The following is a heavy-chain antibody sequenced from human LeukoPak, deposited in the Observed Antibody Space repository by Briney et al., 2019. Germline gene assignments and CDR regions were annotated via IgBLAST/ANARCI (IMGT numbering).Heavy chain of an antibody. J-gene: IGHJ4*02. CDR2: IKPKTDGETT. Sequence: GGSLRLSCAASGFTFSNAYMNWVRQAPGKGLEWVGRIKPKTDGETTEYAAPVKDRFSISRDDSKSMMYLQMNSLKTEDTAVYYCAKQLGYCSDGSCYFPYWGRGTLVTVSS. V-gene: IGHV3-15*07. D-gene: IGHD2-15*01. CDR1: GFTFSNAY. CDR3: AKQLGYCSDGSCYFPY.